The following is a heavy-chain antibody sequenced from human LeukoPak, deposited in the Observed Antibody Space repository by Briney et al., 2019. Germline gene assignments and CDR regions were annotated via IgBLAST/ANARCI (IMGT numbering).Heavy chain of an antibody. J-gene: IGHJ4*02. V-gene: IGHV4-4*02. CDR1: VGPISNTTW. D-gene: IGHD2-8*01. Sequence: SGPLPFTSGVPVGPISNTTWGSWVRNPPGQGLEWIGEISLTGLTHYNPSLESRVTVSLDKSKNQLSLNLTSVTAADTAVYYCSRENGAFSPFGYWGQGTLVTVLS. CDR2: ISLTGLT. CDR3: SRENGAFSPFGY.